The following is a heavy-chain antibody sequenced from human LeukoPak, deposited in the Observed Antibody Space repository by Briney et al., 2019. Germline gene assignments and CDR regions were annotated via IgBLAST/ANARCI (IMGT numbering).Heavy chain of an antibody. CDR2: IIPIFGTA. V-gene: IGHV1-69*05. D-gene: IGHD1-1*01. J-gene: IGHJ2*01. CDR3: AANWAPGYFDL. CDR1: RGTFSSYA. Sequence: ASVKVSCKASRGTFSSYAISWVRQAPGQGLEWMGGIIPIFGTANYAQKFQGRVTITTDESTSTAYMELSSLRSGDTAVYYCAANWAPGYFDLWGRGTLVTVSS.